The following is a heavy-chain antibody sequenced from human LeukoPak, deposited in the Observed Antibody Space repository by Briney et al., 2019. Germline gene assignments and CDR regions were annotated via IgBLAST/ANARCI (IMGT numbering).Heavy chain of an antibody. CDR3: AREPYWSGYYSNLHFDY. V-gene: IGHV3-21*01. CDR2: ISSSSKYI. Sequence: GGSLRLSCAASEFTFSSYNMNWVRQAPGKGLEWVSSISSSSKYIYYADSVKGRFTISRDNAKNSLYLQMNSLRAEDTAVYYCAREPYWSGYYSNLHFDYWGQGTLVTVSS. CDR1: EFTFSSYN. D-gene: IGHD3-3*01. J-gene: IGHJ4*02.